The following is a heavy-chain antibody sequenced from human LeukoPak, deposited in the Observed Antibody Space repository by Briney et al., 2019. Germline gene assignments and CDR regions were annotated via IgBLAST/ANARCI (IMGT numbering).Heavy chain of an antibody. CDR3: ARLRSRYDPEWLFDY. Sequence: ETLSLTCTVSGGSISSYYWSWIRQPPGKGLEWIGYIYYSGSTNYNPSLKSRVTISVDTSKNQFSLKLSSVTAADTAVYYCARLRSRYDPEWLFDYWGQGTLVSVSS. D-gene: IGHD3-3*01. J-gene: IGHJ4*02. CDR1: GGSISSYY. CDR2: IYYSGST. V-gene: IGHV4-59*08.